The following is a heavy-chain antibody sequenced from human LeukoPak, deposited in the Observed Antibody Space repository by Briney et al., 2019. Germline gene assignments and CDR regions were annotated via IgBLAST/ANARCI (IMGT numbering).Heavy chain of an antibody. Sequence: GGSLRLSCAASGFTFNNYWMSWVRQAPGKGLEWVANIKQDGSGLYYVESVKGRFTISRDNAKNSLYLRMTSLRAEDTAVYYCARERSGWPVDYWGQGTLVTVSS. V-gene: IGHV3-7*03. CDR2: IKQDGSGL. J-gene: IGHJ4*02. CDR3: ARERSGWPVDY. CDR1: GFTFNNYW. D-gene: IGHD6-19*01.